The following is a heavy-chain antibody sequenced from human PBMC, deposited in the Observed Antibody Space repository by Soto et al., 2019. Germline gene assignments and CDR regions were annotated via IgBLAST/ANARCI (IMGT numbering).Heavy chain of an antibody. CDR3: ARTYDGSGPNSGGYAFDI. CDR2: IYYSGT. Sequence: QVQLQESGPGLVKPSETLSLTCSVSGGSISSYYWSWIRQPPGKGLEWIAYIYYSGTSYNPSLKSRVSISLDTSKNQFSVKLSSVTAADTAVYYCARTYDGSGPNSGGYAFDIWGQGTMVTVSS. J-gene: IGHJ3*02. D-gene: IGHD3-22*01. CDR1: GGSISSYY. V-gene: IGHV4-59*01.